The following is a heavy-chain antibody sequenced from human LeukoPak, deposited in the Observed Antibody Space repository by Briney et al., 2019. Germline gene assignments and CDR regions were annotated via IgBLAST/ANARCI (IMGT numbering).Heavy chain of an antibody. D-gene: IGHD4-17*01. J-gene: IGHJ4*02. V-gene: IGHV3-21*01. CDR1: GFTFSSYS. CDR2: ISSSRSYI. CDR3: ARVGTTVTTNDY. Sequence: GGSLRLSCAASGFTFSSYSMNWVRQAPGKGLEGVSSISSSRSYIYYADSVKDRFTISRDNAKNSLYLQMNSLRAEDTAVYYCARVGTTVTTNDYWGQRTMATVSS.